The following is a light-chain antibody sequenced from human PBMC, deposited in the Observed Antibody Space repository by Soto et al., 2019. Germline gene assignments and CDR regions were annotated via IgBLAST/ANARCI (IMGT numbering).Light chain of an antibody. Sequence: QAVLTQPASVSGSPGQSSTISCTGSSSDVGVYKYVSWYQQHPGKAPRLMIYEVSSRPSGVSNRFSGSKSGNTASLTISGLQAEDEADYYCSSYASSSSLVFGGGTKVTVL. CDR2: EVS. CDR3: SSYASSSSLV. V-gene: IGLV2-14*01. CDR1: SSDVGVYKY. J-gene: IGLJ3*02.